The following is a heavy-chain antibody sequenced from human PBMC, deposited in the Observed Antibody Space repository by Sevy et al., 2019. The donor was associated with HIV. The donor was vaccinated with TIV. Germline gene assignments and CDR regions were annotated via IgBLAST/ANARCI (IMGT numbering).Heavy chain of an antibody. J-gene: IGHJ4*02. CDR2: IYPGDSDT. CDR3: ARRSTGLSFDY. CDR1: GYSFTSYW. Sequence: GDSLKISCKGSGYSFTSYWIGWVRQMPGKGLEWMGIIYPGDSDTRYSPSFQAQVTISADKSSSTAYLQWSSLKASDTAMYYCARRSTGLSFDYWGQGTLVTVSS. V-gene: IGHV5-51*01. D-gene: IGHD7-27*01.